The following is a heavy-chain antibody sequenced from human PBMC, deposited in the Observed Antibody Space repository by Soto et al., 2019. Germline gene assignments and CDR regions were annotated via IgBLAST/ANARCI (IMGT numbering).Heavy chain of an antibody. CDR3: AKVVCRSTGYSGGCSAFDI. Sequence: PGGSLRLSCAASGFTFSSYGMHWVRQAPGKGLEWVAVISYDGSNKYYADSVKGRFTISRDNSKNTLYLQMNSLRAEDTAVYYCAKVVCRSTGYSGGCSAFDIWGQGTMVTVSS. CDR2: ISYDGSNK. CDR1: GFTFSSYG. J-gene: IGHJ3*02. V-gene: IGHV3-30*18. D-gene: IGHD6-25*01.